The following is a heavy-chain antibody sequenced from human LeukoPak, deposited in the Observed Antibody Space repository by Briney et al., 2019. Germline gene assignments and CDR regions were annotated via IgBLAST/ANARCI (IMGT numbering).Heavy chain of an antibody. CDR1: GFTFDDYA. Sequence: PGGSLRLSCSASGFTFDDYAMHWVRQAPGKGLEWVSGISWNSGSIGYADSVKGRFTISRDNAKNSLYLQMNSLRAEDTAVYYCARDKWELQGVDYWGQGTLVTVSS. J-gene: IGHJ4*02. CDR3: ARDKWELQGVDY. D-gene: IGHD1-26*01. CDR2: ISWNSGSI. V-gene: IGHV3-9*01.